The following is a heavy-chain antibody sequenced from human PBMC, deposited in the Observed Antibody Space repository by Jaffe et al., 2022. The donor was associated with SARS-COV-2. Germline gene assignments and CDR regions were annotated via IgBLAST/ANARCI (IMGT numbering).Heavy chain of an antibody. J-gene: IGHJ4*02. Sequence: EVQLLESGGGLVQPGGSLRLSCAASGLKYDIYAINWVRQAPGKGLEWVSGISSFGDTPYYADSVKGRFTISRDKSKNTLYLQMNSLRVEDTALYYCAKGDCSSVGCPGDHWGQGTLVTVSS. CDR3: AKGDCSSVGCPGDH. CDR1: GLKYDIYA. CDR2: ISSFGDTP. V-gene: IGHV3-23*01. D-gene: IGHD2-2*01.